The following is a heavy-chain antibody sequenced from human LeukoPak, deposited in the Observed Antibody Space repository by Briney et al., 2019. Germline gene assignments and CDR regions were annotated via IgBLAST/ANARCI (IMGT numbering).Heavy chain of an antibody. CDR2: IYYSGST. J-gene: IGHJ4*02. Sequence: SGTLSLTCAVSGGSIRSYYWSWIRQHPGKGLEWIGYIYYSGSTYYNPSLKSRVTISVDTSKNQFSLKLSSVTAADTAVYYCARDSRSMVRGVKGAFDYWGQGTLVTVSS. V-gene: IGHV4-31*11. CDR1: GGSIRSYY. CDR3: ARDSRSMVRGVKGAFDY. D-gene: IGHD3-10*01.